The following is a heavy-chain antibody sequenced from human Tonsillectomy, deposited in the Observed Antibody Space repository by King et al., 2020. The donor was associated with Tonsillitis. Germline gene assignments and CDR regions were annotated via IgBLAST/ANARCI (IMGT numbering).Heavy chain of an antibody. V-gene: IGHV4-31*03. D-gene: IGHD2-15*01. J-gene: IGHJ5*02. Sequence: QLQESGPGLVKPSQTLSLTCTVSGGSISGGANYWSWIRQHPGKGLEWIGYIYYSGNTYYNPSLKSRLTISVDTSKNQFSLKLISVTAADTAVYYCVRDEGGVFDPWGQGTLVTVSS. CDR2: IYYSGNT. CDR1: GGSISGGANY. CDR3: VRDEGGVFDP.